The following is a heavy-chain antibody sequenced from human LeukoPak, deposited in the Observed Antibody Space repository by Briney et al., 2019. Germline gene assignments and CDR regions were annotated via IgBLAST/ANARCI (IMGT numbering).Heavy chain of an antibody. Sequence: SETLSLTCTVSGGSISIYYWSWIRQPPGKGLEWIGYIYYSGSTNYNPSLKSRVTISVDTSKNQFSLKLSSVTAADTAVYYCARELPSRLLLRGYAFDIWGQGTMVTVSS. CDR2: IYYSGST. J-gene: IGHJ3*02. D-gene: IGHD3-22*01. V-gene: IGHV4-59*01. CDR3: ARELPSRLLLRGYAFDI. CDR1: GGSISIYY.